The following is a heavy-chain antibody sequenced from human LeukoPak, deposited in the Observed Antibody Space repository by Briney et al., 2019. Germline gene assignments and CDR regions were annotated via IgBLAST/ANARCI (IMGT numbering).Heavy chain of an antibody. D-gene: IGHD4-17*01. Sequence: PSETLSLTCTVSGGSISSYYWSWIRQPPGKGLEWIGYIYYSGSTNYNPSLKSRVTISVDTSKNQFSLKLSSVTAADTAVYYCASLYLTVTTHHYYYYGMDVWGQGTTVTVSS. CDR1: GGSISSYY. J-gene: IGHJ6*02. CDR2: IYYSGST. V-gene: IGHV4-59*08. CDR3: ASLYLTVTTHHYYYYGMDV.